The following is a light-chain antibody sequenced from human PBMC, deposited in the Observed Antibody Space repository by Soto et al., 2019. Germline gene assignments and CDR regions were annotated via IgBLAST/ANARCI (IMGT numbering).Light chain of an antibody. V-gene: IGLV1-51*01. Sequence: QSVLTQPPSVSAAPGQKVTISCSGRSSDIGSNYVSWYQHLPGTAPKLLIYDNHKRPSGIPDRISGSKSGTSATLAITGLQTADEADYSCGTWDNSQSVLYVFGPGTKLTVL. CDR2: DNH. CDR3: GTWDNSQSVLYV. J-gene: IGLJ1*01. CDR1: SSDIGSNY.